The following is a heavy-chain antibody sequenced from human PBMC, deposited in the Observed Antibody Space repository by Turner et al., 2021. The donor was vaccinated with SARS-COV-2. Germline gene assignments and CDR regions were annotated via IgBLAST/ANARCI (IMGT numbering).Heavy chain of an antibody. V-gene: IGHV3-43*01. CDR2: ISWDGGRT. J-gene: IGHJ6*02. CDR3: AKGRRYGMDV. CDR1: GFTFDDYT. Sequence: EVQLVESGGVVVQPGGSLRLSCAASGFTFDDYTMHWVRQAPGKGLEWVSLISWDGGRTYYADSVKGRFTISRDNSKNSLHLQMNSLRTEDTALYYCAKGRRYGMDVWGQGTTVTVSS.